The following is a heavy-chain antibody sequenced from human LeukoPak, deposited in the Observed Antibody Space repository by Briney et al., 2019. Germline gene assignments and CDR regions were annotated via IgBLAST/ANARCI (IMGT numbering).Heavy chain of an antibody. J-gene: IGHJ4*02. V-gene: IGHV1-69*05. CDR2: IIPIVGTA. CDR1: GGTFSSYA. Sequence: ASVKVSCKASGGTFSSYAISWVRQAPGQGLEWMGGIIPIVGTANYAQKFQGRVTITTDESTSTAYMELSSLRSEDTAVYYCARGMSSGYYNDGSFDYWGQGTLVTVSS. CDR3: ARGMSSGYYNDGSFDY. D-gene: IGHD3-22*01.